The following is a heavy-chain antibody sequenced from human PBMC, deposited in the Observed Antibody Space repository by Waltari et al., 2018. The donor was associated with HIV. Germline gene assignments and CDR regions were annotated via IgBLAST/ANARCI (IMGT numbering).Heavy chain of an antibody. D-gene: IGHD6-13*01. Sequence: EVQVLESGGALVQPGGSLRLSCAASGFTFSNYGMSWVRQAPGKGLEWVSTLSGSGGRTYYADSVEGRFTVYRDNSKNTLYLQMNSLRAEDTAVYFCVKEHQYSHTWYSYYGMDVWGQGTTVTVSS. CDR3: VKEHQYSHTWYSYYGMDV. CDR2: LSGSGGRT. J-gene: IGHJ6*02. V-gene: IGHV3-23*01. CDR1: GFTFSNYG.